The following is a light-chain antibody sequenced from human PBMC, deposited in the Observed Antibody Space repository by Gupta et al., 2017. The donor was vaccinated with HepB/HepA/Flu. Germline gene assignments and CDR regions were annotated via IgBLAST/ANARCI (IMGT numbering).Light chain of an antibody. CDR2: WAS. V-gene: IGKV4-1*01. J-gene: IGKJ4*01. Sequence: DIVMTQSPDSLAVSLGERATINCKSSQTLLYNSNRKNYLARYQQKPGQPPKLLIYWASSRESGVPDRFSCSGSGTDFSLTISSLQAEDVAVYFCQQYYNSPLTFGGGTKVEIK. CDR1: QTLLYNSNRKNY. CDR3: QQYYNSPLT.